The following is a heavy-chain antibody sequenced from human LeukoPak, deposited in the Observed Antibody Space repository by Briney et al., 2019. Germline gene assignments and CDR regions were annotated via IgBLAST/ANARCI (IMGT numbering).Heavy chain of an antibody. D-gene: IGHD1-1*01. J-gene: IGHJ4*02. Sequence: GGSLRLSCAASGFTFSDYYMSWIRQAPGKGLEWVSYISSRTSDTNYVDSVKGRFTISRDDAKNSLYLQMNSLRAEDTAVYYCTRVGSSGSVDYSGQGTLVTVSS. CDR2: ISSRTSDT. CDR3: TRVGSSGSVDY. CDR1: GFTFSDYY. V-gene: IGHV3-11*06.